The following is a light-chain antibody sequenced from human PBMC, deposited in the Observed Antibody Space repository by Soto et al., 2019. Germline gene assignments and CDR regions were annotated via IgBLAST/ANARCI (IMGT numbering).Light chain of an antibody. Sequence: DIQLTQSPSSLSAFVGDRVTITCRASQSISTYLNWYQQRPGRAPKLLIFGASSLQSGVPSRFGGSGSGTDFTLTITSLQPEDFATYYCQQSYITPLTFGGGTKVEIK. CDR2: GAS. V-gene: IGKV1-39*01. CDR1: QSISTY. CDR3: QQSYITPLT. J-gene: IGKJ4*01.